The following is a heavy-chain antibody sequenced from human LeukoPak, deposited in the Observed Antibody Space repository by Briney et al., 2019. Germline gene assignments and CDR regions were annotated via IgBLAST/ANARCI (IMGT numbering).Heavy chain of an antibody. J-gene: IGHJ3*02. CDR2: IDSGGST. Sequence: GGSLRLSCAASGFTVSSHYMTWVRQAPGKGLEWVSVIDSGGSTNSADSVKGRFTISRDDSKNTLYLQMNSLRAEDTAVYYCAKDCIRGSGKDAFDIWGQGTMVTVSS. D-gene: IGHD3-10*01. CDR3: AKDCIRGSGKDAFDI. V-gene: IGHV3-53*01. CDR1: GFTVSSHY.